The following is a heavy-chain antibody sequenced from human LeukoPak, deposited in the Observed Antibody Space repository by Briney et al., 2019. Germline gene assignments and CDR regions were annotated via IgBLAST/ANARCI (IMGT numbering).Heavy chain of an antibody. J-gene: IGHJ6*02. CDR2: IYYSGST. CDR1: GGSISSSSYY. V-gene: IGHV4-39*01. D-gene: IGHD1-26*01. CDR3: ARRGVGATLNYYYGMEV. Sequence: SETLSLTCTVSGGSISSSSYYWGWIRQPPGKGLEWIGSIYYSGSTYYNPSLKSRVTISVDTSKNQFSLKLSSVTAADTAVYYCARRGVGATLNYYYGMEVWGQGTTVTVSS.